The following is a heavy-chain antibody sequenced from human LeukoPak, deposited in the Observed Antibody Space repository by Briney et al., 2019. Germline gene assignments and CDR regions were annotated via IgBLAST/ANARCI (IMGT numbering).Heavy chain of an antibody. CDR2: ISGSGGST. CDR3: VRSKVDNGYDYGYFDL. D-gene: IGHD5-12*01. Sequence: GGSLRLSCAASGFTFSSYAMSWVRQAPGKGLEWVSAISGSGGSTYYADSVKGRFTISRDNSKNTLYLQMNSLRAEDTAVYYCVRSKVDNGYDYGYFDLWGRGTLATVSS. V-gene: IGHV3-23*01. CDR1: GFTFSSYA. J-gene: IGHJ2*01.